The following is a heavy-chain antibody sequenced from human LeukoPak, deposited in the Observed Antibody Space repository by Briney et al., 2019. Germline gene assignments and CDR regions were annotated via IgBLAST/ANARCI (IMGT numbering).Heavy chain of an antibody. Sequence: PGGSLRLSCAASGFTFSSYAMHWVRQAPGKGLEGVAVISYDGSNKYYADSVKGRFTISRDNSKNTLYLQMNSLRAEDTAVYYCARDRDGSGSNPIGYWGQGTLVTVSS. D-gene: IGHD3-10*01. V-gene: IGHV3-30*04. J-gene: IGHJ4*02. CDR2: ISYDGSNK. CDR3: ARDRDGSGSNPIGY. CDR1: GFTFSSYA.